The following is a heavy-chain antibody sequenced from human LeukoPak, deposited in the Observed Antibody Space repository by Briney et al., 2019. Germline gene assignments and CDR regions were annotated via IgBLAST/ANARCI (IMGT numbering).Heavy chain of an antibody. J-gene: IGHJ4*02. CDR1: GFTFSSYA. CDR3: AKAVAVARYAQLDY. V-gene: IGHV3-23*01. Sequence: GGSLRLSCAASGFTFSSYAMSWVRQAPGKGLEWVSAISGSGGSTYYADSVKGRFTISGDNSKNTLYLQMNSLRAEDTAVYYCAKAVAVARYAQLDYWGQGTLVTVSS. D-gene: IGHD6-19*01. CDR2: ISGSGGST.